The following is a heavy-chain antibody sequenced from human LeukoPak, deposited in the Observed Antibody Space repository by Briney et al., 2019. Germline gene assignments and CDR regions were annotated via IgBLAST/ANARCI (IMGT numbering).Heavy chain of an antibody. V-gene: IGHV3-23*01. CDR3: AADSGGRVPNWFDP. D-gene: IGHD2-15*01. CDR1: GFTFSSYA. Sequence: GGSLRLSCAVSGFTFSSYAISWVRQAPGKGLEWVSSISGSGDTTYYADPVKGRFTISRDNSKNMLYLQMNSLRAEDTAVYYCAADSGGRVPNWFDPWGQGTLVTVSS. J-gene: IGHJ5*02. CDR2: ISGSGDTT.